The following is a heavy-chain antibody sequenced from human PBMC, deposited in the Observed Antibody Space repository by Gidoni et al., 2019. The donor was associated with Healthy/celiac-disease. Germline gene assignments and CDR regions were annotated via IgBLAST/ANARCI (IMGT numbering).Heavy chain of an antibody. CDR1: GDTFTSYG. V-gene: IGHV1-18*04. CDR3: ARAGWRSSSRQKSDDY. Sequence: QVQLVQSGAEVKKPGASVKVSCKASGDTFTSYGISWVRQAPGQGLEWMGWISAYNGTTNYAQKLQGRVTMTTDSSTSTAYMELRSLRSDDTAVYYCARAGWRSSSRQKSDDYWGQGTLVTVSS. D-gene: IGHD6-13*01. J-gene: IGHJ4*02. CDR2: ISAYNGTT.